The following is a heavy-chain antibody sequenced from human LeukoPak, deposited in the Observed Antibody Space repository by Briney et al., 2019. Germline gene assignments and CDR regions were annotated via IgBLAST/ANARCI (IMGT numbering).Heavy chain of an antibody. V-gene: IGHV4-59*01. CDR2: IYYSGST. J-gene: IGHJ5*02. D-gene: IGHD1-1*01. CDR3: ARDPGGDNXFDP. CDR1: GGSISSYY. Sequence: SETLSLTCTVSGGSISSYYWSWIRQPPGKGLEWIGYIYYSGSTNYNPSLKSRVTISVDTSKNQFSLKLSSVTAADTAVYYCARDPGGDNXFDPXXQGTLVTVSS.